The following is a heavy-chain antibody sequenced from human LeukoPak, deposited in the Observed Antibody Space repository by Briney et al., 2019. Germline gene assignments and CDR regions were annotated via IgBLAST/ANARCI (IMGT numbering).Heavy chain of an antibody. CDR2: IYYSGST. Sequence: SETLSLTCTVSGGSISTYYWSWIRQPPGKGLEWIGYIYYSGSTNYNPSLKSRVAISVDTSKNQFSLKLNSVTAADTAVYYCARGKFLRYSSSSQNFDYWGQGTLVTVSS. J-gene: IGHJ4*02. CDR1: GGSISTYY. D-gene: IGHD6-6*01. CDR3: ARGKFLRYSSSSQNFDY. V-gene: IGHV4-59*01.